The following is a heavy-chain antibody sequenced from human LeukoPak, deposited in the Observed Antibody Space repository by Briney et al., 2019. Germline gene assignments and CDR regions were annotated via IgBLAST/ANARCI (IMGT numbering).Heavy chain of an antibody. CDR1: GFTFDEHA. D-gene: IGHD1-1*01. Sequence: GGSLRLSCATSGFTFDEHAMHWVRQVPGRGLEWVSLISGDGANEYYADSVKGLFTISRDNSRNSLFLQMNSLRTEDTALYFCAKRSGAPNNFDYWGQGVLVTVSS. CDR3: AKRSGAPNNFDY. V-gene: IGHV3-43*02. CDR2: ISGDGANE. J-gene: IGHJ4*02.